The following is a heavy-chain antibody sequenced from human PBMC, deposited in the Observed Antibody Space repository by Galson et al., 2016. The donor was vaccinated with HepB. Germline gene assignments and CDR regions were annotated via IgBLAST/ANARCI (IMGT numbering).Heavy chain of an antibody. D-gene: IGHD1/OR15-1a*01. Sequence: CAISGDSVSSNSAAWNWIRQSPSRGLEWLGRTYFRSKWYNDYAPSVKSRITINPDTSKNQFSLQLSSVTPEDSAVYFCARGNYGTDVYYYYGLDVWGQGTTVTVSS. V-gene: IGHV6-1*01. CDR1: GDSVSSNSAA. J-gene: IGHJ6*02. CDR2: TYFRSKWYN. CDR3: ARGNYGTDVYYYYGLDV.